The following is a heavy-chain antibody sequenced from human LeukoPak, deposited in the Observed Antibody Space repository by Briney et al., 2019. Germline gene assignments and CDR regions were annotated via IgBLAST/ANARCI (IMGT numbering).Heavy chain of an antibody. CDR3: ARGEGGYSYGLY. CDR2: IYYSGST. D-gene: IGHD5-18*01. Sequence: SETLSLTCTVSGGSISSGGYYWSWIRQHPGKGLEWIGYIYYSGSTYYNPSLKSRVIISVDTSKNQFSLKLTSLTAADTAVYYCARGEGGYSYGLYWGQGTLVTVSS. CDR1: GGSISSGGYY. J-gene: IGHJ4*02. V-gene: IGHV4-31*03.